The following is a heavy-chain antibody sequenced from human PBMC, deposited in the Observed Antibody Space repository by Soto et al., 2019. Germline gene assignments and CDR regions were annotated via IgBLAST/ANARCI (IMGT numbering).Heavy chain of an antibody. D-gene: IGHD3-9*01. Sequence: GGSLRLSCAASGFTFSSYSMNWVRQAPGKGLEWVSYISSSSSTIYYADSVKGRFTISRDNSKNTLYLQMNSLRAEDTAVYYCARDLNDILTGPSDYWXQGTLVTVSS. CDR2: ISSSSSTI. V-gene: IGHV3-48*01. J-gene: IGHJ4*02. CDR3: ARDLNDILTGPSDY. CDR1: GFTFSSYS.